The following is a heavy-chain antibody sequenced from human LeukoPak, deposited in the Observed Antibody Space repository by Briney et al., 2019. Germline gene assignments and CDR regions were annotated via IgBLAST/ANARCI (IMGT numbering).Heavy chain of an antibody. D-gene: IGHD3-10*01. CDR3: AKDKSPFGDYYFDY. V-gene: IGHV3-43*01. CDR1: GFTFDDYT. J-gene: IGHJ4*02. CDR2: ISWDGGST. Sequence: GGSLRLSCAASGFTFDDYTMHWVRHAPGKGLEWVSPISWDGGSTYYADSVKGRFTISRDNSKNSLYLQMNSLRTEDTALYYCAKDKSPFGDYYFDYWGQGTLVTVSS.